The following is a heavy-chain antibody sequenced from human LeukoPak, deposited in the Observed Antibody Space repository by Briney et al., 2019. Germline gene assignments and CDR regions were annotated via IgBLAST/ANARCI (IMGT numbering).Heavy chain of an antibody. CDR3: LRGDRRDY. CDR1: GFTFNTYS. CDR2: IDSSGGYM. V-gene: IGHV3-21*06. J-gene: IGHJ4*02. Sequence: GGSLRLSCEASGFTFNTYSMNWARHAPGKGLEWVSSIDSSGGYMFYADSVKGGFIISRDNAKDSLYLQMNSLRVEDTAVYYCLRGDRRDYWGQGTLVTVSS.